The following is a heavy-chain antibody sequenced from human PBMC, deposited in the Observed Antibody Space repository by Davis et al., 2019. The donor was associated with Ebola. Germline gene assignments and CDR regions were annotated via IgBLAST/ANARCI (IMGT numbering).Heavy chain of an antibody. Sequence: SETLSLTCTVSGGSISSSSYYWGWIRQPPGKGLEWIGSIYYSGSTYYNPSLKSRVTISVDTSKNQFSLKLSSVTAADTAMYYCASGSSGYYNYFDYWGQGTLVTVSS. CDR2: IYYSGST. D-gene: IGHD3-22*01. J-gene: IGHJ4*02. CDR1: GGSISSSSYY. CDR3: ASGSSGYYNYFDY. V-gene: IGHV4-39*07.